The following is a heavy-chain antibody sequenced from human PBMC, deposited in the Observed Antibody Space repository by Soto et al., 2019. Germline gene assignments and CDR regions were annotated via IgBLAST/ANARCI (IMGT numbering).Heavy chain of an antibody. D-gene: IGHD5-12*01. CDR2: IIPIFGTR. CDR1: GGTFSSYA. CDR3: ASTFSGYDPEGFDY. Sequence: QVQLVQSGAEVKKPGSSVKVSCKASGGTFSSYAISWVRQAPGQGLEWMGGIIPIFGTRNYAQKFHGRVKITADESTGTAYMELSSLRSEDTAVYYCASTFSGYDPEGFDYWGQGTLVTVSS. J-gene: IGHJ4*02. V-gene: IGHV1-69*01.